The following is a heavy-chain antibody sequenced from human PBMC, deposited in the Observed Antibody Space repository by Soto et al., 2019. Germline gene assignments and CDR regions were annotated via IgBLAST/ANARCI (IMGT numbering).Heavy chain of an antibody. CDR1: GFTFDDYA. Sequence: LRLSCAASGFTFDDYAMHWVRQAPGKGLEWVSGISWNSGSIGYADSVKGRFTISRDNAKNSLYLQMNSLRAEDTALYYCAKDPGNGMDVWGQGTTVTVSS. CDR2: ISWNSGSI. CDR3: AKDPGNGMDV. J-gene: IGHJ6*02. V-gene: IGHV3-9*01.